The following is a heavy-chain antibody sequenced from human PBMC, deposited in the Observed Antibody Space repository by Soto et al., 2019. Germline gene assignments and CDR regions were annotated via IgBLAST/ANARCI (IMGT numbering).Heavy chain of an antibody. Sequence: QVQLVESGGGVVQPGRSLTLSCAASGFSFSTYGMHWVRQAPGKGLEWVAVISYDGGNKYYADSVKGRFAISSDNPKNTLYLQVNSQRPEDTAVYYYAKSSMGEDGNGFQYWVVDLWGRGTQVTVSS. J-gene: IGHJ2*01. V-gene: IGHV3-30*18. D-gene: IGHD3-22*01. CDR3: AKSSMGEDGNGFQYWVVDL. CDR2: ISYDGGNK. CDR1: GFSFSTYG.